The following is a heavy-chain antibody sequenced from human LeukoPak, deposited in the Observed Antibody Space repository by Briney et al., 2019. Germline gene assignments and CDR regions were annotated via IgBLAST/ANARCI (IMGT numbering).Heavy chain of an antibody. V-gene: IGHV4-59*05. J-gene: IGHJ4*02. CDR1: GGSISSYC. Sequence: SETLSLTCTVSGGSISSYCWSWIRQPPGKGLEWIGSIYYSGSTYYNPSLKSRLTISVDTSKNQFSLKLSSVTAADTAVYYCARRISIPPDHYFDYWGQGTLVTVSS. D-gene: IGHD4-11*01. CDR2: IYYSGST. CDR3: ARRISIPPDHYFDY.